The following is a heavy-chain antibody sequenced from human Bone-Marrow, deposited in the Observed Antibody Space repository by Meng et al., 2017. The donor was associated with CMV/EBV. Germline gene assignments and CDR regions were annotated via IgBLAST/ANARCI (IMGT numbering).Heavy chain of an antibody. V-gene: IGHV4-38-2*02. CDR2: LYHSGST. Sequence: SETLSLTCTVSGGSISSYYWGWLRQPPGKGLEWIGSLYHSGSTYYNPSLKSRVTISVDTSKNQFSLRVTSVTAADTAVYYCARVRCSGTCYFGQNWFDPWGQGTLVTVSS. CDR3: ARVRCSGTCYFGQNWFDP. CDR1: GGSISSYY. D-gene: IGHD2-15*01. J-gene: IGHJ5*02.